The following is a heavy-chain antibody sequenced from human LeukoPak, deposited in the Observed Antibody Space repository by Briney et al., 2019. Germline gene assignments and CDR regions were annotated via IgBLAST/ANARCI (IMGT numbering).Heavy chain of an antibody. CDR1: GFTFSSYS. D-gene: IGHD3-3*01. J-gene: IGHJ4*02. V-gene: IGHV3-21*01. Sequence: GGSLRLSCAASGFTFSSYSMNWVRQAPGKGLEWVSSISSSINYIYYADSVKGRFTISRDNAKNSLYLQMNSLRAEDTAVYYCAIYYDFWSGYYTGGPYYFDYWGQGTLVTVSS. CDR2: ISSSINYI. CDR3: AIYYDFWSGYYTGGPYYFDY.